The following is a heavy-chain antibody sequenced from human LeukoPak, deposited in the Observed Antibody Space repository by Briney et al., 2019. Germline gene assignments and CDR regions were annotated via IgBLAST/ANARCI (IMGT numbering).Heavy chain of an antibody. CDR2: IRYDGSNK. J-gene: IGHJ4*02. V-gene: IGHV3-30*02. D-gene: IGHD4-23*01. CDR1: GFTFSSYG. CDR3: AKDRDYTDGGNSYFDY. Sequence: PGGSLRLSCAASGFTFSSYGMHWVRQAPGKGLEWVAFIRYDGSNKYYADSVKGRFTISRDNSKNMLYLQMNSLRAEDTAVYYCAKDRDYTDGGNSYFDYWGQGTLVTVSS.